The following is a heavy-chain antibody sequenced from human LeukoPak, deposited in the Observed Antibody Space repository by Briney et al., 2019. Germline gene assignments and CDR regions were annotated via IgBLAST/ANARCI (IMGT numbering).Heavy chain of an antibody. V-gene: IGHV3-30-3*01. Sequence: AGGSLRLSCPASGFTFSRYAMHWVRQAPGKGLEWVAVISYDGSNKYYADSVKGRFTISRDSSKNTLYLQMNSLRAEDTAVYYCASHYDTSGYHYFDFRGQGTLVTVSS. D-gene: IGHD3-22*01. CDR1: GFTFSRYA. CDR2: ISYDGSNK. J-gene: IGHJ4*02. CDR3: ASHYDTSGYHYFDF.